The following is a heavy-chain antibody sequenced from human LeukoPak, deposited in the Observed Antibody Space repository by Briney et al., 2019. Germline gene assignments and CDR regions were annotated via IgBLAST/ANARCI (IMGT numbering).Heavy chain of an antibody. D-gene: IGHD2-8*01. Sequence: SETLSLTCTVSGGSISTYYWTWIRQPPGKGLEWIGYIYYSGSTNYNPSLKSRVTISLDTSKNQFSLKLSSVTAADTAVYYCVRDWGMGTVGNGFDPWGQGILVTVSS. CDR3: VRDWGMGTVGNGFDP. CDR2: IYYSGST. V-gene: IGHV4-59*01. CDR1: GGSISTYY. J-gene: IGHJ5*02.